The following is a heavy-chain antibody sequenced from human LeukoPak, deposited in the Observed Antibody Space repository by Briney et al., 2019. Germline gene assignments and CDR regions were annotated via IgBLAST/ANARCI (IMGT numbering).Heavy chain of an antibody. CDR3: AKDQYGDYSPYYFDY. D-gene: IGHD4-17*01. CDR2: ISGSGGRT. V-gene: IGHV3-23*01. CDR1: GFTFSSCV. Sequence: GGSLRLSCAASGFTFSSCVMSWVRQAPGKGREWVSAISGSGGRTYYADSVKGRFTISRDNSKNTLYLQMNSLGAEDTAVYYCAKDQYGDYSPYYFDYWGQGTLVTVSS. J-gene: IGHJ4*02.